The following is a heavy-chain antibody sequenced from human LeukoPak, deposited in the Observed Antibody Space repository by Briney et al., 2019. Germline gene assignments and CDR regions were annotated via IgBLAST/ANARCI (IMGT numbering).Heavy chain of an antibody. CDR1: GFTFSGDT. D-gene: IGHD6-13*01. V-gene: IGHV3-21*01. J-gene: IGHJ5*02. CDR2: LSSGSKYI. CDR3: ARGGTAATGIGS. Sequence: PGGSLRLSCAASGFTFSGDTMNWVRQAPGKGLEWVSSLSSGSKYIYYADSVKGRFTISRDNAKSSLYLQMNSLRADDTAVYYCARGGTAATGIGSWGQGTLVTVSS.